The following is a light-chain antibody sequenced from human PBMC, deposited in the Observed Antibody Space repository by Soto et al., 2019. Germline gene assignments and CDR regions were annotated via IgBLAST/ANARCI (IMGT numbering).Light chain of an antibody. CDR2: GAS. J-gene: IGKJ2*01. CDR3: QQYGSSPPGYT. CDR1: QSVSSN. Sequence: EIVMTQSPATLSVSPGERATLSCRASQSVSSNLAWYQQKPGQAPRLLIYGASTRATGIPARFSGSGSGTEFTLTISSLQSEDFAVYYCQQYGSSPPGYTFGQGTKVDIK. V-gene: IGKV3-15*01.